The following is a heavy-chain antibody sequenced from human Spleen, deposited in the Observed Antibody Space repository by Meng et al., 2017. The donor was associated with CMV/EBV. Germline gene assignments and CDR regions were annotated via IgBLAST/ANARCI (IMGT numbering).Heavy chain of an antibody. CDR1: GFSLSTSGVG. D-gene: IGHD4-17*01. CDR2: IYWDDDK. V-gene: IGHV2-5*02. CDR3: AHSSLGDYGDPNWFDP. Sequence: QITLKESGPTLVKPTXTLTLTFTFSGFSLSTSGVGVGWIRQPPGKALEWLALIYWDDDKRYSPSLKSRLTITKDTSKNQVVLTMTNMDPVDTATYYCAHSSLGDYGDPNWFDPWGQGTLGTVSS. J-gene: IGHJ5*02.